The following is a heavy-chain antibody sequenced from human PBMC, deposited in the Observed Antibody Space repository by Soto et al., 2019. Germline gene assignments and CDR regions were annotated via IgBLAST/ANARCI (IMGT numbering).Heavy chain of an antibody. CDR3: ARVDAYVWGSYRGGLDY. Sequence: VXLXESGPGLVKPSQTLSLTCTVSGGSISGGDYYWSWIRQPPGKGLEWIGYIYYSGSTYYNPSLKSRVTISVATSKNQFSLKLSSVTAADTAVYYCARVDAYVWGSYRGGLDYWGQGTLVTVSS. CDR1: GGSISGGDYY. CDR2: IYYSGST. J-gene: IGHJ4*02. D-gene: IGHD3-16*02. V-gene: IGHV4-30-4*01.